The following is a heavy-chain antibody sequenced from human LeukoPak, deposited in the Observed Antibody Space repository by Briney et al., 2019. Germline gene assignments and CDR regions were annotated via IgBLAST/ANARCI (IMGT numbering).Heavy chain of an antibody. CDR3: ARQLGYCSEGSCYFDS. D-gene: IGHD2-2*03. CDR1: GFTFRSFA. J-gene: IGHJ4*02. CDR2: INPDGDNK. V-gene: IGHV3-23*01. Sequence: PGGSLRLSCVASGFTFRSFAMSWVRQAPGKGLEWVSAINPDGDNKYSGDSAKGRFTISRDNSENTLYLQMNTLRAEHTAMYFCARQLGYCSEGSCYFDSWGQGTVVTVS.